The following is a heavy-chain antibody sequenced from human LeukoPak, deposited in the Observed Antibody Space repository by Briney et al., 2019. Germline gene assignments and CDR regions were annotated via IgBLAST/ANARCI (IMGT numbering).Heavy chain of an antibody. CDR2: TYYRSRWYT. V-gene: IGHV6-1*01. CDR3: ASEDYYYHGMDV. CDR1: GDSVSSNSAA. Sequence: TSQTLSLTCAISGDSVSSNSAAWNWIRQSPSRGLEWLGRTYYRSRWYTDYAVSVKSRITINPDTSKNQFSLQLNSVIPEDTAVYYCASEDYYYHGMDVWGQGTTVTVSS. J-gene: IGHJ6*02.